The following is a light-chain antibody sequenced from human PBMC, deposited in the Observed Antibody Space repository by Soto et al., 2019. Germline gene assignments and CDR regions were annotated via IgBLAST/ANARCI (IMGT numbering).Light chain of an antibody. V-gene: IGKV3D-15*03. CDR3: QQYNIWPLT. CDR2: GAS. CDR1: QTVRDN. J-gene: IGKJ4*01. Sequence: EIVMTQSPATLSVSPGERATLSCRASQTVRDNLAWYQQKPGQAPRLLIYGASIRATGIPARFSGSGSGTEFTLTIDTQQSEDCAVYYCQQYNIWPLTFGGGTKVEIK.